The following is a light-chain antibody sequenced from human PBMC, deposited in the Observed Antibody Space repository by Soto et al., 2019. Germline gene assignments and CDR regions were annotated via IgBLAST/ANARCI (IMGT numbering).Light chain of an antibody. CDR3: QQYNRYPIT. Sequence: DIQMTQSPSTLSASVGDRVTITCRASQSISNWLAWYQQKPGKAPEVLIYKASTLQSGVPSRFSGSGTGTEFTLTINRLQSDDFATYYCQQYNRYPITFGQGTRLEIK. CDR2: KAS. CDR1: QSISNW. J-gene: IGKJ5*01. V-gene: IGKV1-5*03.